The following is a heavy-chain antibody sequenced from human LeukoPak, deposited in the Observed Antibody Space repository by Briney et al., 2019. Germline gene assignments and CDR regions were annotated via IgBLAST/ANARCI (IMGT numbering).Heavy chain of an antibody. Sequence: GGSLRLSCAASGFSISNYWMSWVRQAAGEGLEWVANIKQDSSEKTYVDSVKGRFTISRDNAKNSLILQMNSLRDEDTAVYYCARGVWAPFDSWGQGTLVSVSS. D-gene: IGHD7-27*01. V-gene: IGHV3-7*01. J-gene: IGHJ4*02. CDR1: GFSISNYW. CDR2: IKQDSSEK. CDR3: ARGVWAPFDS.